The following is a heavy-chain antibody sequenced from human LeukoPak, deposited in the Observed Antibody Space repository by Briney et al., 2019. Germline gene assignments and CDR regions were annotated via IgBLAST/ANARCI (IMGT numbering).Heavy chain of an antibody. D-gene: IGHD2-15*01. CDR2: IYYSGST. J-gene: IGHJ5*02. V-gene: IGHV4-59*08. Sequence: SETLSLTCAVYGGSFSGYYWSWIRQPPGKGLEWIGYIYYSGSTNYNPSLKSRVTISVDTSKNQFSLKLSSVTAADTAVYYCARSGYCSGGSCYPNWFDPWGQGTLVTVSS. CDR3: ARSGYCSGGSCYPNWFDP. CDR1: GGSFSGYY.